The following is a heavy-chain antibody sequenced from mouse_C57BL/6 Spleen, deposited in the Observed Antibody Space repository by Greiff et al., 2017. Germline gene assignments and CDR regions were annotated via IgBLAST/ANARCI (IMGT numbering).Heavy chain of an antibody. V-gene: IGHV1-69*01. CDR2: IDPSDSYT. J-gene: IGHJ3*01. CDR1: GYTFTSYW. CDR3: ARAQTQSPCAY. Sequence: QVQLQQPGAELVMPGASVKLSCKASGYTFTSYWMHWVKQRPGQGLEWIGEIDPSDSYTNYNQKFKGKSTLTVDKSSSTAYMQLSSLTSEDSAVYYCARAQTQSPCAYWGQGTLVTVSA.